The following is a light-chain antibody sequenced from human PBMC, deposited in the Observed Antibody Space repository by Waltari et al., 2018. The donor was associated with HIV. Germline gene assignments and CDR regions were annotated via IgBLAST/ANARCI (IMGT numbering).Light chain of an antibody. CDR3: QAWDSSAGV. J-gene: IGLJ2*01. Sequence: SYELTQPPSVSVSPGQTASITCSGDKLGDKYACWYQQKPGQSTVLVIYQDSKRPSGIPERFSGCNSWNTATLTISGTQAMEEADDYCQAWDSSAGVFGGGTKLTVL. CDR1: KLGDKY. CDR2: QDS. V-gene: IGLV3-1*01.